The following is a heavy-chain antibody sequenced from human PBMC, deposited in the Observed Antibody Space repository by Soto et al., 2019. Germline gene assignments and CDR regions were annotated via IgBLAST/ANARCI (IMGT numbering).Heavy chain of an antibody. V-gene: IGHV4-30-4*01. D-gene: IGHD3-16*01. CDR3: AAVAPRKLTFPFYGVDV. CDR1: GGSINSADYY. Sequence: QVRLQESGPGLVKSSQTLSLTCPVSGGSINSADYYWSWIRQPPGKGLEWIGYIYHSGSIHYNPSLRSRLTISVDTSKNQFSLKLSSVTAADTAVYYCAAVAPRKLTFPFYGVDVWGQGTTVTVSS. J-gene: IGHJ6*02. CDR2: IYHSGSI.